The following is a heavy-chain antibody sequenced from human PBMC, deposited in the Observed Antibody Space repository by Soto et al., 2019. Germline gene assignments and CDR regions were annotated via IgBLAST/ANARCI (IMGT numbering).Heavy chain of an antibody. CDR1: GGSFSGYY. J-gene: IGHJ1*01. V-gene: IGHV4-34*01. D-gene: IGHD6-19*01. Sequence: QVQLQQWGAGLLKPSETLSLTCAVYGGSFSGYYWSWIRQPPGKGLEWIGEINHSGSTNYNPSLKSRVTISVDTSKNKFSLKLSSVTAADTAVYYCARSQQWLVQGYFQHWGQGTLVTVSS. CDR3: ARSQQWLVQGYFQH. CDR2: INHSGST.